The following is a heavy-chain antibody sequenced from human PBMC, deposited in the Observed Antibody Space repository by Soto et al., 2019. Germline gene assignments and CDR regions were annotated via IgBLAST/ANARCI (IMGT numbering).Heavy chain of an antibody. CDR3: ARTYVGYCSSTSCRSRGYYYYGMDV. CDR2: INHSGST. D-gene: IGHD2-2*01. CDR1: GGSVSSDVYC. V-gene: IGHV4-34*01. Sequence: SETLSLTSTVAGGSVSSDVYCLSWIRQPPGKGVEWVGEINHSGSTNYNPSLKSRVTISVDTSKNQFSLKLSSVTAADTAVYYCARTYVGYCSSTSCRSRGYYYYGMDVWGQGTTVTVSS. J-gene: IGHJ6*02.